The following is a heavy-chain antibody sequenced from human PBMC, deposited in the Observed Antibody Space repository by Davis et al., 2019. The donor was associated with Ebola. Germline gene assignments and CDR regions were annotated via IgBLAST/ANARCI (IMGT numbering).Heavy chain of an antibody. Sequence: AASVKVSCKAFGDTFISDYMNWVRQAPGQGLEWMGIINPSGGTTSYAQKFQGRVTMTRDTSTSTVYMELSSLKSEDTAVYYCATSSRTVPPAYWGKGTLVTVSS. CDR2: INPSGGTT. V-gene: IGHV1-46*01. CDR3: ATSSRTVPPAY. CDR1: GDTFISDY. J-gene: IGHJ4*02. D-gene: IGHD4-17*01.